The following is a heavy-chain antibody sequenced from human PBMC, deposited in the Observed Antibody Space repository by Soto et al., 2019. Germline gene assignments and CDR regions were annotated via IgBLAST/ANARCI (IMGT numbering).Heavy chain of an antibody. CDR1: GNSFTSYW. CDR3: ARHSSYSPKPVYYYGMDV. CDR2: IYPGDSDT. Sequence: PXDSLNVSCKCSGNSFTSYWIGLVLQMPGKGLEWMGIIYPGDSDTRYSPSFQGQVTISADKSISTAYLQWSSLKASDTAMYYCARHSSYSPKPVYYYGMDVWGQGTTVTVSS. J-gene: IGHJ6*02. D-gene: IGHD4-4*01. V-gene: IGHV5-51*01.